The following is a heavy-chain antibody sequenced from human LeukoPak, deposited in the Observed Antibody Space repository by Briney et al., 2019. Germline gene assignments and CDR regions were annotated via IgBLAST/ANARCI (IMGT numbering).Heavy chain of an antibody. D-gene: IGHD3-10*01. J-gene: IGHJ6*03. V-gene: IGHV1-18*01. CDR3: ARGYGSGPSGYYYYYYMDV. Sequence: GDSVKVSCKASGYTFTSYAISWVRQAPGQGLEWMGWISADNGNTDYAQRFQGRVTMTTDTSTSTAYMELRSLRSEDTAVYYCARGYGSGPSGYYYYYYMDVWGKGTTVTVSS. CDR2: ISADNGNT. CDR1: GYTFTSYA.